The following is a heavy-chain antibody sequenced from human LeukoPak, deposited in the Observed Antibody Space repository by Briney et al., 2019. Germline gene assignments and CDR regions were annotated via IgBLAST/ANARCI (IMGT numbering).Heavy chain of an antibody. D-gene: IGHD6-13*01. CDR2: INHSGST. CDR3: ASTPHSSGWYIAPY. CDR1: GGSFSGYY. Sequence: KPSETLSLTCAVYGGSFSGYYWSWIRQPPGKGLEWIGEINHSGSTNYNPPLKSRVTISVDTSKNQFSLKLSSVTAADTAVYYCASTPHSSGWYIAPYWGQGTLVSVSS. V-gene: IGHV4-34*01. J-gene: IGHJ4*02.